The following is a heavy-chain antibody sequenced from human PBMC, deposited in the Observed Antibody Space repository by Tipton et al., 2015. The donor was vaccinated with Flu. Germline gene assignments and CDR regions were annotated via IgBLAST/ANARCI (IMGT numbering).Heavy chain of an antibody. V-gene: IGHV3-53*01. CDR2: IYSDGST. Sequence: SLRLSCAASGFTVSSNYMSWVRQAPGKGLEWVSVIYSDGSTYYVDSVKGRITVSRDNSKNMLSLQMNSLRAEDTAVYYCARGQGANPWGQGTLVTVSS. CDR3: ARGQGANP. J-gene: IGHJ5*02. CDR1: GFTVSSNY.